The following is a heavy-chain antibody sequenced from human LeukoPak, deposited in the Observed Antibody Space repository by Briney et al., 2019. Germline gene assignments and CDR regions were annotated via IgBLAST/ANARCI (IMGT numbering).Heavy chain of an antibody. J-gene: IGHJ6*03. CDR3: ARGTSTVVTPNYYYYYCMDV. V-gene: IGHV4-30-4*01. CDR2: IYYSGST. D-gene: IGHD4-23*01. CDR1: GGSISSGDYY. Sequence: PSETLSLTCTVSGGSISSGDYYWSWIRQPPGKGLEWIGYIYYSGSTYYNPSLKSRVTISVDTSRNQFSLKLSSVTAADTAVYYCARGTSTVVTPNYYYYYCMDVWGKGSTVTVSS.